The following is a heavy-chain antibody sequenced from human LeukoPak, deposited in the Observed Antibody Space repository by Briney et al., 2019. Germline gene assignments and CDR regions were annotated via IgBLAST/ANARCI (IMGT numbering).Heavy chain of an antibody. D-gene: IGHD2-8*01. CDR2: MNPNSGNT. J-gene: IGHJ6*03. V-gene: IGHV1-8*01. CDR1: GYTFTSYD. Sequence: ASVKVSCKASGYTFTSYDINWVRQATGQGLEWMGWMNPNSGNTGYAQKFQGRVTMTRNTSISTAYMELSSLRSEDTAVYYCARGTCTNGVCYIPYYYCYYMDVWGKGTTVTVSS. CDR3: ARGTCTNGVCYIPYYYCYYMDV.